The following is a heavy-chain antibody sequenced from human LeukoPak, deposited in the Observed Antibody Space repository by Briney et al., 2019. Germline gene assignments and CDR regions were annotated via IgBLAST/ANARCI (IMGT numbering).Heavy chain of an antibody. J-gene: IGHJ4*02. CDR1: GGSVSSSIYY. CDR2: IYYSGST. CDR3: ASRNDILTGYVFDF. V-gene: IGHV4-39*01. D-gene: IGHD3-9*01. Sequence: SETLSLTCTVSGGSVSSSIYYWGWIRQPPGKGLEWIGSIYYSGSTSYNPSLKSRVTISVDTSKNQYSLKLTSVTAADTAVYYCASRNDILTGYVFDFWGQGTLVTVSS.